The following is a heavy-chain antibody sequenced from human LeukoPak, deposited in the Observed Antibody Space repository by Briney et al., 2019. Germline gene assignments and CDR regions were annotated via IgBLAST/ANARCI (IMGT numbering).Heavy chain of an antibody. CDR1: GFTFSNYS. CDR3: ARSVSAAGKAFDY. J-gene: IGHJ4*02. CDR2: ISDDGSNK. V-gene: IGHV3-30*04. D-gene: IGHD6-13*01. Sequence: GGSLRLSCAASGFTFSNYSIHWVRQDPGKGLEWVAVISDDGSNKWYADSVKGRFTLSRDNSKNALYLQMNSLRTEDTAVYYCARSVSAAGKAFDYWGQGTLVTVSS.